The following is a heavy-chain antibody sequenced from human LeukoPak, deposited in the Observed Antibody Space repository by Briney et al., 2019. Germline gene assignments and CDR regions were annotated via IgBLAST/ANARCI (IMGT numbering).Heavy chain of an antibody. V-gene: IGHV1-2*02. Sequence: ASVQVSCKASGYTITGYYIHWVRQAAGQGLEWMGWINPSSGGSHYPQKFQGRVTMTRDTSISTAYMELSRLRSDDTAVYDFATKTGDWEDNYWGQGTLVTVS. J-gene: IGHJ4*02. D-gene: IGHD3/OR15-3a*01. CDR3: ATKTGDWEDNY. CDR2: INPSSGGS. CDR1: GYTITGYY.